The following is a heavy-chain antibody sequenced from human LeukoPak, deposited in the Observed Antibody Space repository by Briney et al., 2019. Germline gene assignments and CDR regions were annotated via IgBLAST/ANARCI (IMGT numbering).Heavy chain of an antibody. J-gene: IGHJ6*02. Sequence: PSETLSLTCTVSGGSISSSSYYWGWIRQPPGKGLEWIGSIYYSGSTYYNPSLKSRVTISVDTSRNQFSLKLSSVTAADTAVYYCARRGIQLWTRRAAGTNYYYGMDVWGQGTTVTVSS. CDR2: IYYSGST. CDR3: ARRGIQLWTRRAAGTNYYYGMDV. CDR1: GGSISSSSYY. V-gene: IGHV4-39*01. D-gene: IGHD5-18*01.